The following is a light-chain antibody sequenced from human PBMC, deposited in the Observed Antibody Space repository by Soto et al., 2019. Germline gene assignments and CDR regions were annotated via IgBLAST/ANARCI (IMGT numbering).Light chain of an antibody. J-gene: IGKJ5*01. CDR2: GAS. Sequence: ESVLTQSPGSLSLYPGERATLSCRASQSVSSNYLAWYQHKPGQAPRLLIYGASSRATGIPDRFSGSGSGTDFTLTISRLEPEDFAVSYCQHYGSSLSITFGQGTQLEIK. CDR1: QSVSSNY. V-gene: IGKV3-20*01. CDR3: QHYGSSLSIT.